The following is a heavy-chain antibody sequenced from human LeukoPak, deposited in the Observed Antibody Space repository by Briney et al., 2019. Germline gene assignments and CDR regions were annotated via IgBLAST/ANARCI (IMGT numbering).Heavy chain of an antibody. CDR3: ARPPSYYDSSGYSLSY. D-gene: IGHD3-22*01. CDR1: GYTFTDYW. V-gene: IGHV5-51*01. Sequence: GESLKISCNASGYTFTDYWIGWVRQMPGKGLEWMGIIYPGDSETRYSPSFQGQVTISADKSISTAYLQWSSLKASDTAMYYCARPPSYYDSSGYSLSYWGQGTLVTVSS. CDR2: IYPGDSET. J-gene: IGHJ4*02.